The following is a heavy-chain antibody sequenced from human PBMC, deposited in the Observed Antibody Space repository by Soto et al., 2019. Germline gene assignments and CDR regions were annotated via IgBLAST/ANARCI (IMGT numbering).Heavy chain of an antibody. J-gene: IGHJ5*02. CDR1: GGSISSGDYY. CDR3: ARVPLGYYDSSGYSFDP. CDR2: IYYSGST. Sequence: PSETLSLTCTVSGGSISSGDYYWSWTRQPPGKGLEWIGYIYYSGSTYYNPSLKSRVTISVDTSKNQFSLKLSSVTAADTAVYYCARVPLGYYDSSGYSFDPWGQGTLVTVSS. D-gene: IGHD3-22*01. V-gene: IGHV4-30-4*01.